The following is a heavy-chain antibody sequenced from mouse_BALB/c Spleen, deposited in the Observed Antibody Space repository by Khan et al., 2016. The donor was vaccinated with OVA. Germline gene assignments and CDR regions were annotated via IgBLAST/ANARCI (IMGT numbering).Heavy chain of an antibody. Sequence: LVESGPELKKPGETVRISCKASGYTFTTAGIQWVQKMPGKGLEWIGWINTHSGVPKYAEDFKGRFAFSLEISVNTAYLQITNLKNEDTATYCGARGGASYDRNDGGAMEYWGQGTSVTVSS. CDR1: GYTFTTAG. CDR3: ARGGASYDRNDGGAMEY. V-gene: IGHV9-4*02. J-gene: IGHJ4*01. CDR2: INTHSGVP. D-gene: IGHD2-14*01.